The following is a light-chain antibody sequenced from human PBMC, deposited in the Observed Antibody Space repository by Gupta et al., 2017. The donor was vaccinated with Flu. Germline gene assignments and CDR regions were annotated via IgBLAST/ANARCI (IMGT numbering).Light chain of an antibody. Sequence: GERATLSCRASQSVSNSYLAWYQQKPGQSPRLLIYGASSRATGIPDRISGSGSGTDFTLTISRLEPEDFAVYYCHQYGSSFTFGPGTKVDIK. CDR3: HQYGSSFT. J-gene: IGKJ3*01. CDR2: GAS. V-gene: IGKV3-20*01. CDR1: QSVSNSY.